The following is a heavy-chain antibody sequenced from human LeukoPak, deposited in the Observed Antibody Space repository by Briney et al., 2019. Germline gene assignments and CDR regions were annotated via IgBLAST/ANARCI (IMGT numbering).Heavy chain of an antibody. CDR2: IYYSGST. V-gene: IGHV4-39*07. J-gene: IGHJ4*02. CDR1: GGSISSSSYY. Sequence: PSETLSLTCTVSGGSISSSSYYWGWIRQPPGKGLEWIGSIYYSGSTYYNPSLKSRVTISVDTSKNQFSLKLSSVTAADTAVYYCGAHFDWLPNLDYWGQGTLVTVSS. D-gene: IGHD3-9*01. CDR3: GAHFDWLPNLDY.